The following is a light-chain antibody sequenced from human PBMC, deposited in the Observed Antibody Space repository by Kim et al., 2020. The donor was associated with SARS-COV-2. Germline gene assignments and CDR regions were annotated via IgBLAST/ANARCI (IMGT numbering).Light chain of an antibody. CDR2: GKN. CDR1: SLRRYY. CDR3: QSRDSTGKVV. Sequence: SSELTQDPAVSVALGQTVRITCQGDSLRRYYASWYHQKPGQAPVLVIYGKNNRPSGIPDRFSGSSSGNTASLTITGAQAEDEADYHCQSRDSTGKVVFGGGTQLPS. V-gene: IGLV3-19*01. J-gene: IGLJ2*01.